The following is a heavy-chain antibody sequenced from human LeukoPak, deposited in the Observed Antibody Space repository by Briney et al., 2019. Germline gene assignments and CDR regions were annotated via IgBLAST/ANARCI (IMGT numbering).Heavy chain of an antibody. V-gene: IGHV3-74*03. CDR3: ARDKKSGESSEIDY. CDR1: GFTFSNYW. J-gene: IGHJ4*02. CDR2: INRDGSTT. Sequence: GGSLRLSCAASGFTFSNYWVHWVRQAPGKGLVWVSRINRDGSTTKYADSVKGRLTVSRDNAKNTLNLQMNSLRAEDTAVYYCARDKKSGESSEIDYWGQGTLVTVSS. D-gene: IGHD3-10*01.